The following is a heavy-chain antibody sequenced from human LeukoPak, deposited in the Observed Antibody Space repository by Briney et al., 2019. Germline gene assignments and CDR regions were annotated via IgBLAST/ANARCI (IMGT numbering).Heavy chain of an antibody. D-gene: IGHD5-18*01. V-gene: IGHV1-18*01. J-gene: IGHJ4*02. CDR3: ARDLRIQLWSTDYYFDY. CDR1: GYTFTSYG. Sequence: GASVKVSCKASGYTFTSYGISWVRQAPGQGLEWMGWISAYNGNTNYAQKLQGRVTMTTDTSTSTAYMELRSLRSDDTAVYYCARDLRIQLWSTDYYFDYWGQGTLVTVSS. CDR2: ISAYNGNT.